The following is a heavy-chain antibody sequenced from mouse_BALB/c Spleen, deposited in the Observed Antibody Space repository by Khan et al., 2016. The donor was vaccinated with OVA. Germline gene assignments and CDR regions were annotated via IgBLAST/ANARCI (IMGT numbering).Heavy chain of an antibody. V-gene: IGHV2-6-1*01. Sequence: QVQLKESGPGLVAPSQSLSITCTISGFSLNSYGVHWVRQPPGKGLEWLVVIWSDGSTTYNSALKSRLSISKDNSKSQVFLKMNSSQTDDTAMYYCARHGGCDDEGGYFDYWGQGTTLTVSS. CDR3: ARHGGCDDEGGYFDY. D-gene: IGHD2-12*01. CDR1: GFSLNSYG. CDR2: IWSDGST. J-gene: IGHJ2*01.